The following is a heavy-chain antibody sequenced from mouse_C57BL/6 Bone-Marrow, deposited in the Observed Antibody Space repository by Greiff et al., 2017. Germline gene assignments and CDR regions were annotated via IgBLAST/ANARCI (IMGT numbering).Heavy chain of an antibody. J-gene: IGHJ3*01. Sequence: EVMLVESGGDLVKPGGSLKLSCAASGFTFSSYGMSWVRQTPDKRLEWVATISSGGSYTYYPDSVKGRFTISRDNAKNTLYLQMSSLKSEDTAMYYCARQGRTGFAYWGQGTLGTVSA. V-gene: IGHV5-6*01. CDR2: ISSGGSYT. CDR1: GFTFSSYG. CDR3: ARQGRTGFAY.